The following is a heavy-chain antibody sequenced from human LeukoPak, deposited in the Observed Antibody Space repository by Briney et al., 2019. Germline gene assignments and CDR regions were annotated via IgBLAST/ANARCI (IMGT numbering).Heavy chain of an antibody. CDR3: ARGGHKGNYFDY. CDR1: GGTFSSYA. D-gene: IGHD3-10*01. Sequence: ASVKVSCKASGGTFSSYAISWVRQAPGQGLEWMGGIIPIFGTANYAQKFQGRVTITADESTSTAYMELSSLRSEDTAVYYCARGGHKGNYFDYWGQGTLVTVSS. V-gene: IGHV1-69*13. J-gene: IGHJ4*02. CDR2: IIPIFGTA.